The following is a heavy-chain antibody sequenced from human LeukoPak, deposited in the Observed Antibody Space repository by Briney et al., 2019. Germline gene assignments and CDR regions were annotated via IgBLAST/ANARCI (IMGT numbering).Heavy chain of an antibody. CDR1: GFTFSSYA. Sequence: GGSLRLSCAASGFTFSSYAMSWVRQAPGKGLEWVSAISGSGGSTYYADSVKGRFTISRDNSKNTLYLQMNSLRAEDTAVYYCAKDPYYDILTGYYIDYWGQGTLVTVSS. CDR2: ISGSGGST. CDR3: AKDPYYDILTGYYIDY. D-gene: IGHD3-9*01. J-gene: IGHJ4*02. V-gene: IGHV3-23*01.